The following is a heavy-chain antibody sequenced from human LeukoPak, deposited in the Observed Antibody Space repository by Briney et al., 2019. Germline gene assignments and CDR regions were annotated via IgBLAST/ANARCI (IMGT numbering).Heavy chain of an antibody. CDR2: IYYSGST. CDR3: VRFLYGDEYGTYYYYGMDV. V-gene: IGHV4-59*08. D-gene: IGHD4-17*01. CDR1: GGSISSYY. Sequence: PSETLSLTCTVSGGSISSYYWSWIRQPPGKGLEWIGYIYYSGSTNYNPSLKSRVTISVDTSKNQFSLKLSSVTAADTAVYYCVRFLYGDEYGTYYYYGMDVWGQGTTVTVSS. J-gene: IGHJ6*02.